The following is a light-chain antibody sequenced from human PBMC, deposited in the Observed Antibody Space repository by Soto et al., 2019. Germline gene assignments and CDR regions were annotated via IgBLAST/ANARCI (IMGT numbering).Light chain of an antibody. CDR1: QGISSW. V-gene: IGKV1-5*01. CDR2: DAS. J-gene: IGKJ5*01. CDR3: QQYNTYST. Sequence: DIHMTQSPSTLSASVGDRVTMTGRASQGISSWLAWYQQKPGKAPNPLIYDASSVKSGVPARFSGSGSGTEFTLTISSLQTDDFATYYCQQYNTYSTFGQGTRLEIK.